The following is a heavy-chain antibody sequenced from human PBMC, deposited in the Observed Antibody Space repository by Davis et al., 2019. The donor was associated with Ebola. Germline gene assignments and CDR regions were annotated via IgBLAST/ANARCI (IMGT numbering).Heavy chain of an antibody. CDR2: ISAYNGNT. D-gene: IGHD3-10*01. CDR1: GYTFTSYG. CDR3: ARDFRRTMVQGVRYYYYGMDV. Sequence: ASVKVSCKASGYTFTSYGISWVRQAPGQGLEWMGWISAYNGNTNYAQKLQGRVTMTTDTSTSTAYMELRSLRSDDTAVCYCARDFRRTMVQGVRYYYYGMDVWGQGTTVTVSS. V-gene: IGHV1-18*01. J-gene: IGHJ6*02.